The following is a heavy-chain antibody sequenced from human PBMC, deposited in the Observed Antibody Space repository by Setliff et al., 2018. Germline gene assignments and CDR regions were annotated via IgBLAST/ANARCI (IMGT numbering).Heavy chain of an antibody. V-gene: IGHV4-34*01. Sequence: PSETLSLTCGVSGGGGSFSAYYWSWLRQPPGKGLEWIGEISPGGSTIYNPSLSIRVTMSVDTIKNRFSLNLTAVTAADTDVYYCVTSGFCSVGSCYSFDVWGQGALVTVSS. D-gene: IGHD6-19*01. CDR3: VTSGFCSVGSCYSFDV. CDR1: GGGGSFSAYY. CDR2: ISPGGST. J-gene: IGHJ4*02.